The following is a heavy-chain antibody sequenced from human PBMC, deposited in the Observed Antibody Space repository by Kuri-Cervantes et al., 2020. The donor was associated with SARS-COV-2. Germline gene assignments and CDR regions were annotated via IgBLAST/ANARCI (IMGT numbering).Heavy chain of an antibody. CDR3: ARDQRIAGIFGVVIVPDYYYGMDV. V-gene: IGHV3-13*01. D-gene: IGHD3-3*01. CDR2: IGTAGDT. J-gene: IGHJ6*02. Sequence: GESLKISCASSGFTFSSYDMHWVRQATGKGLEWVSAIGTAGDTYYPGSVKGRFTISRENAKNSLYLQMNSLRAGDTAVYYCARDQRIAGIFGVVIVPDYYYGMDVWGQGTTVTVSS. CDR1: GFTFSSYD.